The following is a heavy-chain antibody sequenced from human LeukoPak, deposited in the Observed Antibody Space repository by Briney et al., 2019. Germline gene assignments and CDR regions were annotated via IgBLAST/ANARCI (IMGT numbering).Heavy chain of an antibody. CDR3: ARVGYCSGGSCYSEYYFDY. CDR2: IYYSGAT. J-gene: IGHJ4*02. D-gene: IGHD2-15*01. V-gene: IGHV4-59*01. Sequence: SETLSLTCTVSGGSISSYSWSWIRQPPGKGLEWIGYIYYSGATTYNPSPKSRVTISVDTSKNQFSLKLSSVTAADTAVYYCARVGYCSGGSCYSEYYFDYWGQGTLVTVSS. CDR1: GGSISSYS.